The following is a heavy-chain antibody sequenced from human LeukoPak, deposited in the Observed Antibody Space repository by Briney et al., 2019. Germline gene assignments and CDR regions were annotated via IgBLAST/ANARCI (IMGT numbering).Heavy chain of an antibody. D-gene: IGHD3-10*01. J-gene: IGHJ4*02. V-gene: IGHV3-66*01. CDR1: GFTFSSYG. CDR3: ARVRGFGELWLDY. CDR2: IYSGGST. Sequence: GGSLRLSCAASGFTFSSYGMSWVRQAPGKGLEWVSVIYSGGSTYYADSVKGRFTISRDNSKNTLYLQMNSLRAEDTAVYYCARVRGFGELWLDYWGQGTLVTVSS.